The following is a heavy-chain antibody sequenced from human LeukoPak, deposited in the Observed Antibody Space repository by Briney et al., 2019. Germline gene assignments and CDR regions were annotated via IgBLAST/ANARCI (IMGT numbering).Heavy chain of an antibody. Sequence: GDSLRISCKGSGHRLTIYWISWVRPTPRKGLEWMGRIEPSDSYTQYSPSFQGHVTISADKSISTAYLQWSSLKASDTAMYYCTRRGYSGDAFDIWGQGTMVTVSS. CDR2: IEPSDSYT. V-gene: IGHV5-10-1*01. J-gene: IGHJ3*02. CDR1: GHRLTIYW. CDR3: TRRGYSGDAFDI. D-gene: IGHD5-12*01.